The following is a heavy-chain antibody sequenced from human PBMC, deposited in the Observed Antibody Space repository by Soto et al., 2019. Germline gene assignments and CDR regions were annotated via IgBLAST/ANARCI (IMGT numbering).Heavy chain of an antibody. CDR3: ARGSIDHAFDI. J-gene: IGHJ3*02. D-gene: IGHD3-9*01. CDR1: GFSSSNYW. Sequence: EVPVVESGGDLVQPGGSLRLSCAASGFSSSNYWMHWVRQAPGKGLVWVSRVNNDGRDTIYADSVMGRFTVSRDNAKNTLFLQMNSLRIDDTAMYYCARGSIDHAFDIWGQGTMVTVSS. CDR2: VNNDGRDT. V-gene: IGHV3-74*01.